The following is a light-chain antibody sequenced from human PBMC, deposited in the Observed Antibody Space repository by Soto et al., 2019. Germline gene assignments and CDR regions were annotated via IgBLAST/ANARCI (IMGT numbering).Light chain of an antibody. J-gene: IGKJ4*01. CDR1: QSVSSSY. Sequence: EIVLTQSPGTLSLARGERATLSCRASQSVSSSYLDWYQQKPGQAPRLLIYGASSRATGIPDRFSGSGSGTDFTLTISRLEPEDFAVYYCQQYGSSPVTFGGGTKVEIK. V-gene: IGKV3-20*01. CDR2: GAS. CDR3: QQYGSSPVT.